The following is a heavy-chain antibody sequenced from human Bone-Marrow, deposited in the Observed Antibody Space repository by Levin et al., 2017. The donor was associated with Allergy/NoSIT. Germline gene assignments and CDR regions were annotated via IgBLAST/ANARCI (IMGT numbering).Heavy chain of an antibody. V-gene: IGHV1-69*13. CDR1: QDSFSDYA. J-gene: IGHJ4*02. CDR3: ARGPKYSWGSYRYFDF. D-gene: IGHD3-16*02. CDR2: TIPSFGTT. Sequence: AASVKVSCKTSQDSFSDYAIGWVRQAPGQGLEWMGGTIPSFGTTHSAQNFQGRLTIIADESTSTSYLELTGLRSEDTALYYCARGPKYSWGSYRYFDFWGLGTLVTVTS.